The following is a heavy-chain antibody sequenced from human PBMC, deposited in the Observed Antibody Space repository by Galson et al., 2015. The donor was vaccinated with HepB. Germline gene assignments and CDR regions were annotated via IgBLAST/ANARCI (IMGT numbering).Heavy chain of an antibody. V-gene: IGHV1-18*01. J-gene: IGHJ4*02. Sequence: SVKVSCKVSGYTFSNYGISWVRQAPGQGLEWMGWISVYNDNTNYAQKLQGRVVMTTDTSTNTIYMELRSLRFDDTAVYYCASRELLVRYFDYWGQGTLVTVSS. CDR3: ASRELLVRYFDY. D-gene: IGHD1-26*01. CDR2: ISVYNDNT. CDR1: GYTFSNYG.